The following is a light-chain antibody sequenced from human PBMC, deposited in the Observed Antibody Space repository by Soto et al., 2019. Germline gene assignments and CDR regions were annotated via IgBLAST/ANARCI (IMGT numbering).Light chain of an antibody. CDR3: CSFAGSRILYV. V-gene: IGLV2-23*02. CDR1: RSDVGGYNL. Sequence: QSARAQPASVSGSPGQSITISCTGSRSDVGGYNLVSWYQQHPGKAPKLMIYAVTRRPSGVSNRFSGSKSGDTASLTISGLQAEDEANYYCCSFAGSRILYVFGTGTKVTVL. J-gene: IGLJ1*01. CDR2: AVT.